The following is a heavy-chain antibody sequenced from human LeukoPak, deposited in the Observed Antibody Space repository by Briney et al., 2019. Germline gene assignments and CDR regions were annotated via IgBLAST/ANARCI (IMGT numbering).Heavy chain of an antibody. CDR3: ARVKYYYDSSGYYEYYFDY. CDR2: ISSSGNTI. J-gene: IGHJ4*02. V-gene: IGHV3-11*01. D-gene: IGHD3-22*01. Sequence: GGSLRLSCAASGFTFSDYYMSWIRQAPGKGLEWVSYISSSGNTIYYADSVKGRFIISRDNAKNSLYLQMNSLRAEDTAVYFCARVKYYYDSSGYYEYYFDYWGQGTLVTVSS. CDR1: GFTFSDYY.